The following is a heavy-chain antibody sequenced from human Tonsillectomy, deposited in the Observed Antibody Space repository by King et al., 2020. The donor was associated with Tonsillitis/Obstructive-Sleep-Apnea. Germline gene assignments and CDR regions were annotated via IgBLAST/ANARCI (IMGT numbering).Heavy chain of an antibody. Sequence: HVQLQQWGAGLLKPWETLSLTCAVYGGSFSGYYWSWIRQPPGKGLEWIGEINHSGSTNYNPSLKSRVTISVDTSKNQFSLKLSSVTAADTAVYYCASQRTSHYRRRFDYWGQGTLVTVSS. D-gene: IGHD2-2*01. V-gene: IGHV4-34*01. CDR1: GGSFSGYY. J-gene: IGHJ4*02. CDR2: INHSGST. CDR3: ASQRTSHYRRRFDY.